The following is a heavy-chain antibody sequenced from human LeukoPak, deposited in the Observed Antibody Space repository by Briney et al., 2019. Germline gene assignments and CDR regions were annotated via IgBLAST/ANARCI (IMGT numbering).Heavy chain of an antibody. J-gene: IGHJ5*02. CDR3: ARGKSLGDSNWFDR. V-gene: IGHV1-8*01. D-gene: IGHD3-3*01. Sequence: ASVTVSCKASGYTFTSYDINWVRQATGQGLEWMGWMNPNSGNTGYAQKFQGRVTMTRNTSISTAYMELSSLRSEDTAVYYCARGKSLGDSNWFDRWGQGTLVTVSS. CDR1: GYTFTSYD. CDR2: MNPNSGNT.